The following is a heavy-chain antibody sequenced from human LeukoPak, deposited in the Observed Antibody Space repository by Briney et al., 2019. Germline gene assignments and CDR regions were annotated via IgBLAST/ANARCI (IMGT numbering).Heavy chain of an antibody. D-gene: IGHD1-26*01. CDR3: ARDPLSSRSYEP. V-gene: IGHV4-38-2*02. J-gene: IGHJ5*02. CDR1: GYSISSGYY. CDR2: IYHSGST. Sequence: PSETLSLTCTVSGYSISSGYYWGWIRQPPGKGLEWIGSIYHSGSTYYNPSLKSRVTISVDTSKNQFSLKLSSVTAADTAVYYCARDPLSSRSYEPWGQGTLVTVSS.